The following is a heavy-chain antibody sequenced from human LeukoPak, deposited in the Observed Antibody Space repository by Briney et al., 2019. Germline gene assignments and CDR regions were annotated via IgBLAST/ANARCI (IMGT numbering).Heavy chain of an antibody. CDR2: IYSSGGA. CDR3: ARASGLAAPGGWFDP. V-gene: IGHV4-61*02. J-gene: IGHJ5*02. Sequence: SQTLSLTCSVSGASISSDVYYWTWIRQPAGKGLEYIGRIYSSGGASYNPSLKSRVTISLDTSKNQFSLKLSSVTAADTAVYYCARASGLAAPGGWFDPWGQGTLVTVSS. D-gene: IGHD6-6*01. CDR1: GASISSDVYY.